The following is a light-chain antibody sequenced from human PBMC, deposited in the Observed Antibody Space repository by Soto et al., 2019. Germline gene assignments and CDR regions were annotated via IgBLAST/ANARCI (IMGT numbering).Light chain of an antibody. CDR3: QQYNSVSLK. J-gene: IGKJ1*01. CDR2: TAS. Sequence: DIQMTQSPSTLSASVGDRVTITCRASQRISSWLAWYQHKPGKPPKLLISTASNLQSGVPSRFSGSGSGTELTLTISSLQPDDFATDYCQQYNSVSLKFGQEPKVDIK. CDR1: QRISSW. V-gene: IGKV1-5*03.